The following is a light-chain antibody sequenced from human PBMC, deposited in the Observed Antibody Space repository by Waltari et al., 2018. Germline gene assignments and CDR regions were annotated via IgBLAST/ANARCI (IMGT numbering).Light chain of an antibody. V-gene: IGLV2-23*02. Sequence: QSALTQPASVSGSPGQSITLSCTGTRSDVGSYHLVSWYQQHPGKAPKLMIYEVSKRPSGVSNRFAGSKSGNTASLTISGLQAEDEAGYYCCSYAGSSTLWVFGTGTKVTVL. J-gene: IGLJ1*01. CDR1: RSDVGSYHL. CDR2: EVS. CDR3: CSYAGSSTLWV.